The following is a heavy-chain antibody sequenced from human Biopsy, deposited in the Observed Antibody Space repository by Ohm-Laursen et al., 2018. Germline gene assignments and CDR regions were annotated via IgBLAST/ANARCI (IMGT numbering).Heavy chain of an antibody. V-gene: IGHV1-2*02. CDR2: ISPKSGGT. D-gene: IGHD6-19*01. J-gene: IGHJ4*02. CDR1: GFSLTGYY. Sequence: ASVKVSCKASGFSLTGYYIHWVRQAPGQGLEWMGWISPKSGGTNYAQKFQGNITMTKNTSMSTAYMEISRLRSDDTAVYYCALQSVAQMKNFDYWGQGTLVTVSS. CDR3: ALQSVAQMKNFDY.